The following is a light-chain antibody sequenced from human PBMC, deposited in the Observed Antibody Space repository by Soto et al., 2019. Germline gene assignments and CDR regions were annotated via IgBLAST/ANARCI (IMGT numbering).Light chain of an antibody. J-gene: IGLJ3*02. CDR3: AAWDDSLNGPV. Sequence: QSVLTQPPSASGAPGQRVTNSCSGSRSNIAANTVNWYQQFPGTAPKLLIYSNNQRPSGVPDRFSGSKSGTSASLAISGLQSVDESDYYCAAWDDSLNGPVFGEGTKLTVL. CDR1: RSNIAANT. V-gene: IGLV1-44*01. CDR2: SNN.